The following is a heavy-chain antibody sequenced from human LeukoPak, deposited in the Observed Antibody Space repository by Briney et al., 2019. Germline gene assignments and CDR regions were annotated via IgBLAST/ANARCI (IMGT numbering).Heavy chain of an antibody. Sequence: PSETLSLTCTVSGGSINNYYWSWIRQPPGKGLEWIGYIYYSGSTNYNPSLKSRVTISVDTSKNQFPLKLSSVTAADTAVYYCARHQYQLLLAWFDPWGQGTLVTVSS. J-gene: IGHJ5*02. CDR3: ARHQYQLLLAWFDP. V-gene: IGHV4-59*01. CDR2: IYYSGST. D-gene: IGHD2-2*01. CDR1: GGSINNYY.